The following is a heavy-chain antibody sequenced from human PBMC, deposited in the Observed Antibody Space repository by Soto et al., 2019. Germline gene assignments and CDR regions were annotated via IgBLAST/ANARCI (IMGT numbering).Heavy chain of an antibody. CDR2: VYYSGTT. V-gene: IGHV4-39*02. CDR3: ARESRYNWFDP. J-gene: IGHJ5*02. CDR1: GGSISIRDYY. Sequence: SETLSLTCTVSGGSISIRDYYWGWIRQPPGKGLEWIGSVYYSGTTYYNPSLKSRVTISVDTSKDQFSLKVSSVTAADTAVYYCARESRYNWFDPWGQGTLVTVSS.